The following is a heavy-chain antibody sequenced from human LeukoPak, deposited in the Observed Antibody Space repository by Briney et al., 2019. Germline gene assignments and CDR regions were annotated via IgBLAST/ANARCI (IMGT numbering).Heavy chain of an antibody. CDR2: TKPAGTAE. D-gene: IGHD2-15*01. CDR3: VRDGGLHTNFDC. J-gene: IGHJ4*02. CDR1: GLIFRNCW. V-gene: IGHV3-7*01. Sequence: GGSQSLFCAASGLIFRNCWVGCPRHATRGGGEGVAITKPAGTAEYYAASVRGRFTTSRDNANNFLYLQMNSLRGEDTAVYYCVRDGGLHTNFDCCGQAILV.